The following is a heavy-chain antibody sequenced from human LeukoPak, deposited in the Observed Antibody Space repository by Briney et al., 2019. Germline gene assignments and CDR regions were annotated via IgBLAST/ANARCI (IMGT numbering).Heavy chain of an antibody. CDR2: INHSGST. J-gene: IGHJ4*02. V-gene: IGHV4-34*01. Sequence: PSETLSLTCAVYGGSFSGYYWSWIRQPPGKGLEWIGEINHSGSTNYNPSLKSRVTISVDTSKNQFSLKLSSVTAADTAVYYCAREGEYSYAYGDYWGQGTLVTVSS. D-gene: IGHD5-18*01. CDR3: AREGEYSYAYGDY. CDR1: GGSFSGYY.